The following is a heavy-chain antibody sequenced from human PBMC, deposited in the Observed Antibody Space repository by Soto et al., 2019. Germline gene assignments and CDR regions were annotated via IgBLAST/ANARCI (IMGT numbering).Heavy chain of an antibody. CDR3: AKQDDRGALEI. J-gene: IGHJ3*02. D-gene: IGHD3-22*01. V-gene: IGHV5-51*01. CDR2: IYPGDSDT. Sequence: PXASLKISCKISGKAFTSFWVVWVRQMPGRGLEWMGNIYPGDSDTRYTPPFQGQVTISADKSTNTAYLQWHSLQASDTALYYCAKQDDRGALEIWGQGTKVTVSS. CDR1: GKAFTSFW.